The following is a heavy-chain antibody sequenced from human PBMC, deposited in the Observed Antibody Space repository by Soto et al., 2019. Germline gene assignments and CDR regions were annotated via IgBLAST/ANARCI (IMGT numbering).Heavy chain of an antibody. CDR3: AREISIPDAFDI. CDR1: GGSIISYY. Sequence: TSETLSLTCTVSGGSIISYYWSWIRQPPGKGLEWIGYIYYSGSTNYNPSLKSRVTISVDTSKNQFSLKLSSVTAADTAVYYCAREISIPDAFDIWGQGTMVTVSS. D-gene: IGHD4-4*01. J-gene: IGHJ3*02. V-gene: IGHV4-59*01. CDR2: IYYSGST.